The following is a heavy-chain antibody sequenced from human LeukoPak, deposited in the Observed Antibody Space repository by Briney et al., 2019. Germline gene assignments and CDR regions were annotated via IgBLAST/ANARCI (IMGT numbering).Heavy chain of an antibody. CDR2: IYTSGST. CDR3: ARGGRDCSSTTCSAEYYFDY. Sequence: ASETLSLTCTASGGSISSDTYYWSWIRQPAGKGLEWIGRIYTSGSTNYNPSLKSRVTISVDTSKNQFSLKLSSVTAADTAVYYCARGGRDCSSTTCSAEYYFDYWGQGTLVTVSS. D-gene: IGHD2-2*01. J-gene: IGHJ4*02. CDR1: GGSISSDTYY. V-gene: IGHV4-61*02.